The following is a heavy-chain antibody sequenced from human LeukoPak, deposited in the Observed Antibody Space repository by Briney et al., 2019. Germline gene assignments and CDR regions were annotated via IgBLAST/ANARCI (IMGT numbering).Heavy chain of an antibody. J-gene: IGHJ5*02. Sequence: GGSLRLSCAASGFTFSSYGMHWVRQAPGKGLEWVAFIRYDGSNKYYADSVKGRFTISRDNSKNTLYLQMNSLRAEDTAVYYCAKEPAWNDERANPWGQGTLVTVCS. CDR2: IRYDGSNK. D-gene: IGHD1-1*01. CDR3: AKEPAWNDERANP. V-gene: IGHV3-30*02. CDR1: GFTFSSYG.